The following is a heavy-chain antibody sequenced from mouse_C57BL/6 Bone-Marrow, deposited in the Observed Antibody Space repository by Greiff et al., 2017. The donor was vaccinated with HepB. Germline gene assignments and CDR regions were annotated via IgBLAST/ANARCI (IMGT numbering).Heavy chain of an antibody. CDR1: GYAFSSYW. J-gene: IGHJ2*01. Sequence: VKLQQSGAELVKPGASVKISCKASGYAFSSYWMNWVKQRPGKGLEWIGQIYPGDGDTNYNGKFMGKATLTADKSSSTAYMQLSSLTSEDSAVYFCARWNYGSYYFDYWGQGTTLTVSS. V-gene: IGHV1-80*01. CDR3: ARWNYGSYYFDY. D-gene: IGHD1-1*01. CDR2: IYPGDGDT.